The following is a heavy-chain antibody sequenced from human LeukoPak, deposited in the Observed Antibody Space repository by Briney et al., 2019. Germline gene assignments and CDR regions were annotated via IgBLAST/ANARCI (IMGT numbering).Heavy chain of an antibody. J-gene: IGHJ3*02. Sequence: GGSLRLSCAASGFTFSSYWMSWIRQAPGKGLEWVSYISSSGSTIYYADSVKGRFTISRDNAKNSLYLQMNSLRAEDTAVYYCARTRWGIRPKSAPDAFDIWGQGTMVTVSS. CDR3: ARTRWGIRPKSAPDAFDI. CDR2: ISSSGSTI. D-gene: IGHD6-13*01. CDR1: GFTFSSYW. V-gene: IGHV3-11*04.